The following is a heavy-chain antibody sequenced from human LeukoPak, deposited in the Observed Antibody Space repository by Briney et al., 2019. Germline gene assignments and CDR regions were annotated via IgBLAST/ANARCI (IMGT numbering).Heavy chain of an antibody. CDR2: IYHSGST. CDR1: GYSISSGYY. J-gene: IGHJ4*02. Sequence: PSETLSLTCTVSGYSISSGYYWGWIRQPPGKGLEWIGSIYHSGSTYYNPSLKSRVTISVDTSKNQFSLKLSSVTAADTAVYYCARDPGAAAAGTNYWGQGTLVTVSS. D-gene: IGHD6-13*01. CDR3: ARDPGAAAAGTNY. V-gene: IGHV4-38-2*02.